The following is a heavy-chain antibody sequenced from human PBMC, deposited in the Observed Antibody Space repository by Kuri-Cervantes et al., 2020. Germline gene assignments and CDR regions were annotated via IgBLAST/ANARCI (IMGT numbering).Heavy chain of an antibody. J-gene: IGHJ4*02. CDR3: ARDWGGDYSDY. Sequence: ETLSLTCAASGFTVSSNYMSWVRQAPGKGLEWVSVIYSGGSTYYADSVKGRFTISRDNSKNTLYLQMNSLRAEDTAVYYCARDWGGDYSDYWGQGTLVTVSS. CDR1: GFTVSSNY. V-gene: IGHV3-53*01. D-gene: IGHD3-16*01. CDR2: IYSGGST.